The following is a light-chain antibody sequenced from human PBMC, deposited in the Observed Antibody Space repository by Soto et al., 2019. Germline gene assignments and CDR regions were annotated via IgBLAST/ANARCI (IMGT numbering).Light chain of an antibody. CDR1: SSDVGGYNY. CDR3: CSYAGSYTYV. CDR2: DVS. J-gene: IGLJ1*01. Sequence: QSVLTQPRSVSGSPGQSVTTSCTGTSSDVGGYNYVSWYQQHPGKAPKLMIYDVSKRPSGVPDRFSGSKSGNTASLTISGLQAEDEADYYCCSYAGSYTYVFGTGTKVTVL. V-gene: IGLV2-11*01.